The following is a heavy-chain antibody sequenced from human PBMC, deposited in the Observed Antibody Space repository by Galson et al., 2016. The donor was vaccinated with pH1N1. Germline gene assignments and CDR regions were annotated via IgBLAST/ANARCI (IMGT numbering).Heavy chain of an antibody. D-gene: IGHD4/OR15-4a*01. CDR2: SSSII. J-gene: IGHJ3*02. V-gene: IGHV3-69-1*02. CDR3: AREGLWPGVDAFDI. Sequence: SSSIIHYADSVKGRFIISRDSAKNSLYLQMNSLRAEDTALYYCAREGLWPGVDAFDIWGQGTMVTVSS.